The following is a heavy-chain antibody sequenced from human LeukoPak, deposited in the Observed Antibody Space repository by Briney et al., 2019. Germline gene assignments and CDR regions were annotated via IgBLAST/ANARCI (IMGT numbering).Heavy chain of an antibody. D-gene: IGHD2-2*01. V-gene: IGHV4-59*08. Sequence: SETLSLTCTVSGGSISSYYWSWIRQPPGKGLEWIGYIYYSGSTNYNPSLKSRVTISVDTSKNQFSLKVRSVTAADTAVYYCARGGCSSTICYSPMDVWGKGTTVTVSS. CDR1: GGSISSYY. CDR2: IYYSGST. J-gene: IGHJ6*03. CDR3: ARGGCSSTICYSPMDV.